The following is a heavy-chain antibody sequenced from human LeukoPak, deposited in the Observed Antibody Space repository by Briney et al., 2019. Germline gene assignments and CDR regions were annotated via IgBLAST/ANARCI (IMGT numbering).Heavy chain of an antibody. CDR2: IVVGSGNT. V-gene: IGHV1-58*02. Sequence: SVKVSCKTSGFTFSYSAMQWVRQARGQRLEWIGWIVVGSGNTNYAQKSQERVTITRDMSTSTVYMELSSLRSEDTAVYYCVADVIYESDWGQGTLVTVSS. D-gene: IGHD2/OR15-2a*01. CDR1: GFTFSYSA. J-gene: IGHJ4*02. CDR3: VADVIYESD.